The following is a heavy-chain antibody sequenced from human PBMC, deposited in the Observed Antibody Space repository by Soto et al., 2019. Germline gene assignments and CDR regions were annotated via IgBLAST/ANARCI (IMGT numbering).Heavy chain of an antibody. CDR3: TVVGTDKLLDFDY. Sequence: PGGSLRLSCTASGFTLGDYAMSWFRQAPGKGLEWVGFIRSKAYGGTTEYAASVKGRFTISRDDSKSIAYLQMNSLKTEDTAVYYCTVVGTDKLLDFDYWGQGTLVTVSS. V-gene: IGHV3-49*03. CDR2: IRSKAYGGTT. D-gene: IGHD2-15*01. J-gene: IGHJ4*02. CDR1: GFTLGDYA.